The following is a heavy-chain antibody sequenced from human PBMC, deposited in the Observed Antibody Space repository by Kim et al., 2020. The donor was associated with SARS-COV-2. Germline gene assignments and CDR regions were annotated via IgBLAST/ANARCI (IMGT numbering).Heavy chain of an antibody. D-gene: IGHD3-16*01. Sequence: GGSLRLSCTASGFTFGDYAMSWVRQAPGKGLEWVVFIRSKAYGGTTEYAASVKGRFTISRDDSKSIAYLQMNSLKTEDTAVYYCTRGGGDHYYYYYYGMDVWGQGTTVTVSS. CDR2: IRSKAYGGTT. J-gene: IGHJ6*02. CDR3: TRGGGDHYYYYYYGMDV. V-gene: IGHV3-49*04. CDR1: GFTFGDYA.